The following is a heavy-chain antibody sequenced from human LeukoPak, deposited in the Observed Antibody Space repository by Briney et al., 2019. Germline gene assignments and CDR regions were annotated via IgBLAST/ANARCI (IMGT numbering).Heavy chain of an antibody. J-gene: IGHJ4*02. CDR2: IYYSGST. D-gene: IGHD6-13*01. CDR3: ARVLAAAGAYYFDY. V-gene: IGHV4-59*01. Sequence: PSETLSLTCTVSGGSISSYYWSWIRQPPGKGLEWIGYIYYSGSTNYNPSLKSRVTISVDTSKNQFSLKLSSVTAADTAVYYCARVLAAAGAYYFDYWGQGTLVTVSS. CDR1: GGSISSYY.